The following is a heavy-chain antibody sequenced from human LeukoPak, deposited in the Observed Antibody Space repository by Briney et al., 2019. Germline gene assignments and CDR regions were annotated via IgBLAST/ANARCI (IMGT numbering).Heavy chain of an antibody. V-gene: IGHV4-59*01. CDR2: IYYSGST. D-gene: IGHD3-10*01. J-gene: IGHJ4*02. CDR1: GGSISSYY. CDR3: ARSDRWFGEN. Sequence: SETLSLTCTVSGGSISSYYWSWIRQPPGKGLEWIGYIYYSGSTNYNPSLKSRVTISVDTSKNQFSLKLSSVTAADTAVYYCARSDRWFGENWGQGTLVTVSS.